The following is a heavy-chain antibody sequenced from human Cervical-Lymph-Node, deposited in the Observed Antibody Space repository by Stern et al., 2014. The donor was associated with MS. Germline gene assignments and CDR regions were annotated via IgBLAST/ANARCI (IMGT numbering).Heavy chain of an antibody. CDR3: AKDLAPMVRGVDGMDV. D-gene: IGHD3-10*01. J-gene: IGHJ6*02. Sequence: QVQLVESGGGVVQPGRSLRLSCAASGFTFSNYGMHLVRQAPGKGLEWVAVISYDGSNKYYSDSVMGRFTISRDNSKNTLYLQMNSLRAEDTAVYYCAKDLAPMVRGVDGMDVWGQGTTVTVSS. V-gene: IGHV3-30*18. CDR1: GFTFSNYG. CDR2: ISYDGSNK.